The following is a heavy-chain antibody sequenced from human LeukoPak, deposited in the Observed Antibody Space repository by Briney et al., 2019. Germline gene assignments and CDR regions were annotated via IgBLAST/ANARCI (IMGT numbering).Heavy chain of an antibody. V-gene: IGHV3-21*01. D-gene: IGHD2-2*01. J-gene: IGHJ4*02. CDR3: AREISSTPRSSSISDY. CDR2: ISSSSSYI. Sequence: PGGSLRLSCAASEFTFSSYSMNWVRQAPGKGLEWVSSISSSSSYIYYADSVKGRFTISRDNAKNSLYLQMNSLRAEDTAVYYCAREISSTPRSSSISDYWGQGTLVTVSS. CDR1: EFTFSSYS.